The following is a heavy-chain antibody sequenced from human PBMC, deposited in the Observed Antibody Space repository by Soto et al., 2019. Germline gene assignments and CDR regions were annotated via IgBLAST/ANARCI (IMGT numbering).Heavy chain of an antibody. CDR3: ARHASSYNWFDP. Sequence: QLQLQESGPGLVTPSETLSLTCAVSGGSITSTTSYWGWIRQPPGKGLEWIGSISYSGSTYYNPSLKSRVTIPIDTSKNQFSLKLTYVIAADATVYYCARHASSYNWFDPWGQGILVTVSS. CDR2: ISYSGST. V-gene: IGHV4-39*01. CDR1: GGSITSTTSY. J-gene: IGHJ5*02.